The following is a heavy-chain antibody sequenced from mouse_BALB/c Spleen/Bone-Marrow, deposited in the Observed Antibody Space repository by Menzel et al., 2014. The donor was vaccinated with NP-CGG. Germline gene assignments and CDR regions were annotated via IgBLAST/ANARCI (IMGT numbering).Heavy chain of an antibody. CDR3: ARELGRGFAY. J-gene: IGHJ3*01. CDR2: INPGSGGI. V-gene: IGHV1-54*01. CDR1: GYAFTNYL. Sequence: QVQLQQSGAELVRPGTSVTVSCKASGYAFTNYLIEWVKQRPGQGLEWIGVINPGSGGINYNEKFRVKATLTADKSSSIVYMQLSSLTSDDSAVCFCARELGRGFAYWGQGTLVTVSA. D-gene: IGHD4-1*01.